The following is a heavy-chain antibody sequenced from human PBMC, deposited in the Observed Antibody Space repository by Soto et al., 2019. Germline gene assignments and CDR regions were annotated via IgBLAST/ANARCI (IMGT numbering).Heavy chain of an antibody. V-gene: IGHV5-10-1*01. D-gene: IGHD3-10*01. CDR2: IDPSDSYT. CDR3: ARLRKECGISRVRGVITGYFDY. Sequence: GESLKISCKGSGYSFTSYWISWVRQMPGTGLEWMGRIDPSDSYTNYSPSFQGHVTISADKSSSTAYLQWSSLKASDTAMYYCARLRKECGISRVRGVITGYFDYWGQGTLVTDYS. J-gene: IGHJ4*02. CDR1: GYSFTSYW.